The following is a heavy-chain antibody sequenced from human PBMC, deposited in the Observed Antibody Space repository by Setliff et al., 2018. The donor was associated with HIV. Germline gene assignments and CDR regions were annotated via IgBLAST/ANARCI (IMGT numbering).Heavy chain of an antibody. J-gene: IGHJ6*03. CDR3: ATSSRIYYYSYMDV. CDR2: IIPIFGTP. CDR1: GGTFRGFG. V-gene: IGHV1-69*13. Sequence: SVKVSCKASGGTFRGFGISWVVQAPGQGLEWMGQIIPIFGTPRYARKFQGRVTITADESTSTVYMELSSLRSDDTAVYYCATSSRIYYYSYMDVWGKGTTVTVSS. D-gene: IGHD2-2*01.